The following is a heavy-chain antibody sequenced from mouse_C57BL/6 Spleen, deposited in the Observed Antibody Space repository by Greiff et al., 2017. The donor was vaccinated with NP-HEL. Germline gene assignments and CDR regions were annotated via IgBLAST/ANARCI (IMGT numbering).Heavy chain of an antibody. Sequence: EVKLMESEGGLVQPGSSMKLSCTASGFTFSDYYMAWVRQVPEKGLEWVANINYDGSSTYYLDSLKSRFIISRDNAKNILYLQMSSLKSEDTATYYCAIYDSYYAMDYWGQGTSVTVSS. J-gene: IGHJ4*01. D-gene: IGHD2-4*01. CDR1: GFTFSDYY. CDR3: AIYDSYYAMDY. CDR2: INYDGSST. V-gene: IGHV5-16*01.